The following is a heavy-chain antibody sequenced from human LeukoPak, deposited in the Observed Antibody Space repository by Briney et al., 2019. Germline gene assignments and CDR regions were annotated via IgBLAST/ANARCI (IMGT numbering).Heavy chain of an antibody. Sequence: GGSLRLSCAASGFTFSGYGMHWVRQAPGKGLGWVAVISYDGSNKDYGDSVKGRFTISRDNSKNTLYLQMNSLRAEDTAVYYCAREAGGNFYFDYWGQGTLVTVSS. J-gene: IGHJ4*02. CDR1: GFTFSGYG. V-gene: IGHV3-30*03. CDR2: ISYDGSNK. CDR3: AREAGGNFYFDY. D-gene: IGHD4-23*01.